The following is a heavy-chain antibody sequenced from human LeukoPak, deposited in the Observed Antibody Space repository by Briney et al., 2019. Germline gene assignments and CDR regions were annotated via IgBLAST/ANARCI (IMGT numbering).Heavy chain of an antibody. J-gene: IGHJ4*02. CDR3: ARNARGPGDF. CDR1: GLTFSTYW. CDR2: IKQDGSEK. D-gene: IGHD2-2*01. V-gene: IGHV3-7*01. Sequence: GGSLRLSCAASGLTFSTYWMNWVRQAPGKGLEWVASIKQDGSEKYYVDSVKGRFTISRDNAKKLVYLQMNSLRAEDTAIYYCARNARGPGDFWGQGTVVTVSS.